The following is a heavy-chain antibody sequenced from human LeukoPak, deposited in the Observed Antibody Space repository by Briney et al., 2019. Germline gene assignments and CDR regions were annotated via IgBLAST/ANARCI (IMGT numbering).Heavy chain of an antibody. CDR3: ARQKITVTVSLDY. CDR2: ISSDGSDK. V-gene: IGHV3-30*03. D-gene: IGHD4-17*01. CDR1: GFTFSSYG. J-gene: IGHJ4*01. Sequence: PGGSLRLSCAASGFTFSSYGMHWVRQAPGKGLEWVAIISSDGSDKYYADSVKGRFSISRDNSQKTLYLQMNSLRPDDAAVYYCARQKITVTVSLDYWGHGTLVTVSS.